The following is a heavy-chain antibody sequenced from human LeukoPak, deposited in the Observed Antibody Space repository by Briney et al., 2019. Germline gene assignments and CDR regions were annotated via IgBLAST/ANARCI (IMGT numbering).Heavy chain of an antibody. V-gene: IGHV4-34*01. D-gene: IGHD3-16*02. CDR3: ARAVYDYVWGSYRMVFDY. CDR1: GGSFSGYY. Sequence: KPSETLSLTCAVYGGSFSGYYWSWIRQPPGKGLEWIGEINHSGSTNYNPSLKSRVIISVDTSKNQFSLKLSSVTAADTAVYYCARAVYDYVWGSYRMVFDYWGQETLVTVSS. CDR2: INHSGST. J-gene: IGHJ4*02.